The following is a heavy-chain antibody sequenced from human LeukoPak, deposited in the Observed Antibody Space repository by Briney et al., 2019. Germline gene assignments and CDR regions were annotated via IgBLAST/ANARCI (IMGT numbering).Heavy chain of an antibody. CDR2: LSGSGGDT. CDR3: AKDPYGTRYFDY. CDR1: GFIFSSYW. D-gene: IGHD2-2*01. J-gene: IGHJ4*02. Sequence: PGGSLRLSCAASGFIFSSYWMTWVRQAPGKGLEWVSSLSGSGGDTYYADSVKGRFTISRDNAKNTVYLQMNSLRAEDTAVYYCAKDPYGTRYFDYWGQGTLVTVSS. V-gene: IGHV3-23*01.